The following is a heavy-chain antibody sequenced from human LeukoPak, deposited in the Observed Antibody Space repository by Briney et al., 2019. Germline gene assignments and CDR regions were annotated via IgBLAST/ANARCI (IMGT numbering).Heavy chain of an antibody. J-gene: IGHJ4*02. CDR1: GFTFGDYT. V-gene: IGHV3-43*02. D-gene: IGHD3-3*01. Sequence: PVGSLRLSCAASGFTFGDYTMHWFRQPPGRGLQWVSLITGDGGTTSYAGSVKGRFTISRDNSKNSLSLHMNSLRNEDTALYYCAKGHFGAGHYWGQGTLVTVSS. CDR2: ITGDGGTT. CDR3: AKGHFGAGHY.